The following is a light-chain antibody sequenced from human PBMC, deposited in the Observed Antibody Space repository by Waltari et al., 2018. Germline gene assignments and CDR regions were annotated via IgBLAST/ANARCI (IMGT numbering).Light chain of an antibody. Sequence: IVLTQSPGTLSLSPGQGAALACRTSQSVNTNSLACYQHKPGRAPRLLIFGASRRATGIPARFSGNGSWAEFTLTISRLEPEDFAMYYCQQYGSTPRTFGQGTKVEVK. J-gene: IGKJ1*01. CDR2: GAS. CDR1: QSVNTNS. V-gene: IGKV3-20*01. CDR3: QQYGSTPRT.